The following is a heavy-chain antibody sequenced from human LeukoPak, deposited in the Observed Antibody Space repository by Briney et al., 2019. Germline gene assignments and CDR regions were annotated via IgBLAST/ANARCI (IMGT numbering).Heavy chain of an antibody. V-gene: IGHV4-39*01. D-gene: IGHD6-13*01. Sequence: SETLSLTCTVSGGSISSSSYYWGWIRQPPGKGLEWIGSIYYSGSTYYNPSLKSRVTISVDTSKNQFSLKLSSVTAADTAVYYCARQADVRDYWGQGTLVTVSS. CDR2: IYYSGST. J-gene: IGHJ4*02. CDR3: ARQADVRDY. CDR1: GGSISSSSYY.